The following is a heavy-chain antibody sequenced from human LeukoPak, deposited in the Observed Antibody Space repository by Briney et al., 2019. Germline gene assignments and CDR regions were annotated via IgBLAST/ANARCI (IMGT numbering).Heavy chain of an antibody. V-gene: IGHV4-59*01. J-gene: IGHJ3*02. Sequence: ASETLSLTCTVSGDSISTYYWSWIRQPPGKGLEWIAYIDYRGSTTYNPSLRSRVTISVDTSRNQFSLKLYSVTAAGTAVYYCARSRSGYSYDHAAFEIWGQGTMVTVSS. CDR1: GDSISTYY. CDR3: ARSRSGYSYDHAAFEI. CDR2: IDYRGST. D-gene: IGHD5-18*01.